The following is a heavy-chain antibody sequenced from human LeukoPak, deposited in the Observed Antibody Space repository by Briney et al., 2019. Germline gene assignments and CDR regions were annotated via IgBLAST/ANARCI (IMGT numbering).Heavy chain of an antibody. J-gene: IGHJ5*02. Sequence: GGSLRLSCAAFGFTFSNAWMSWVCQAPGKGLVCVSRIDPDGSRTTYADSVKGRFTVSRDNAKSTLYLQMNSLRVDDTALYYCVNFGLGAWGQGALVSVSS. V-gene: IGHV3-74*01. CDR2: IDPDGSRT. CDR1: GFTFSNAW. D-gene: IGHD3-3*01. CDR3: VNFGLGA.